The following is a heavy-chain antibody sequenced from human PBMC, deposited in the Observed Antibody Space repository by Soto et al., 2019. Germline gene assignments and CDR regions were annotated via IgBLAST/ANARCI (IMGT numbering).Heavy chain of an antibody. CDR3: AHSLIGYYYDSSGSNWFDP. CDR2: IYHSGST. J-gene: IGHJ5*02. V-gene: IGHV4-30-2*02. Sequence: TLSLTCAVSGGSISSGGYSWSWIRQPPGKGLEWIGYIYHSGSTYYSPSLKSRLTITKDTSKNQVVLTMTNMDPVDTATYYCAHSLIGYYYDSSGSNWFDPWGQGTLVTVSS. D-gene: IGHD3-22*01. CDR1: GGSISSGGYS.